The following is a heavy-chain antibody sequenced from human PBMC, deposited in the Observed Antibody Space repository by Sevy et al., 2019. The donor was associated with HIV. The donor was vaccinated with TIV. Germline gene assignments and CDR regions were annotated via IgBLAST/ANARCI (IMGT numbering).Heavy chain of an antibody. D-gene: IGHD3-10*01. CDR3: AQEGHRAAFDI. J-gene: IGHJ3*02. CDR1: GFTFSSYS. CDR2: ISSSRSYI. Sequence: GGSLRLSCAASGFTFSSYSMNWVRQAPGKGLEWVSSISSSRSYIYYADSVKGRFTISRDNAKNSLYLQMNSLRAEDTAVYYCAQEGHRAAFDIWGHGTMVTVSS. V-gene: IGHV3-21*01.